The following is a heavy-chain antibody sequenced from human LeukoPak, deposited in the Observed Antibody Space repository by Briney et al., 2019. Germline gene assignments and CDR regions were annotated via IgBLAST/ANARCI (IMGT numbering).Heavy chain of an antibody. CDR3: ARTATRELKEGGTYYFDY. CDR2: INHSGST. J-gene: IGHJ4*02. V-gene: IGHV4-34*01. D-gene: IGHD1-26*01. Sequence: PSETLSLTCAVYGGSFSGYYWSWIRQPPGKGLEWIGGINHSGSTNYNPSLKSRVTISVDTSKNQFSLKLSSVTAADTAVYYCARTATRELKEGGTYYFDYWGQGTLVTVSS. CDR1: GGSFSGYY.